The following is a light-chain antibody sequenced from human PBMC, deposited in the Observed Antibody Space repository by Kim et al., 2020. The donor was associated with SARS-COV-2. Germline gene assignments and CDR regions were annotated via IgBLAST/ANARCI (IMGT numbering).Light chain of an antibody. V-gene: IGLV3-19*01. CDR1: SLRSYY. CDR3: NSRDTNDNVV. Sequence: SSELTQDPAVSVALGQTVRITCQGDSLRSYYATWYQQKPGQAPILVIYGKNNRHSGIPDRFSGFSSGNTASLTITGTQAGDEADYYCNSRDTNDNVVFGG. J-gene: IGLJ7*01. CDR2: GKN.